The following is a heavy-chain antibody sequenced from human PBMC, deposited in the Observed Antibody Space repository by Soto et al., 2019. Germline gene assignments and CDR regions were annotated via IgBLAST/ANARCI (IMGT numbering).Heavy chain of an antibody. J-gene: IGHJ5*02. Sequence: PGGSLRLSCAASEFTVRDNYMSWVRQAPGKGLEWVSLIYSGGSTYYADSVKGRFTISRDSSKNTLYLQMNSLRAEDTAVYYCAKIIAAAGSWWFDPWGQGTLVTVSS. V-gene: IGHV3-66*01. CDR1: EFTVRDNY. CDR3: AKIIAAAGSWWFDP. D-gene: IGHD6-13*01. CDR2: IYSGGST.